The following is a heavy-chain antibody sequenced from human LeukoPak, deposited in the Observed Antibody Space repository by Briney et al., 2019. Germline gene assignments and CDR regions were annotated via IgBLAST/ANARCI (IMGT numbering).Heavy chain of an antibody. J-gene: IGHJ3*02. V-gene: IGHV4-34*01. CDR2: INHSGST. Sequence: SETLSLTCAVYGGSFSGYYWSWIRQPPGKGLEWIGEINHSGSTNYNPSLKSRVTISVDTSKNQFSLKLSSVTAADTAVYYCARGLRYSGSYPTSAFDIWGQGTMVTVSS. CDR1: GGSFSGYY. D-gene: IGHD1-26*01. CDR3: ARGLRYSGSYPTSAFDI.